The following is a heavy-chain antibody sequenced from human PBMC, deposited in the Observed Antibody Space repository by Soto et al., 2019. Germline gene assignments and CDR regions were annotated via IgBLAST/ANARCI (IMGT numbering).Heavy chain of an antibody. Sequence: TSETLSLTCTVSGDSISSANNYWSWIRQHPGNGLAWIGYIYYSGSTYYNPSLKSRPAISVDTSKNQFSLKLSYVTAADTAVYYCARTVWSSASCYGYYYYGLDVWGQGTTVTVSS. D-gene: IGHD2-2*01. V-gene: IGHV4-31*03. CDR2: IYYSGST. CDR3: ARTVWSSASCYGYYYYGLDV. CDR1: GDSISSANNY. J-gene: IGHJ6*02.